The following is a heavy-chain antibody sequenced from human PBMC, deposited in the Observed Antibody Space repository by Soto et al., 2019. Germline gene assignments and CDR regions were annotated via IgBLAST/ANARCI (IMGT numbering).Heavy chain of an antibody. CDR1: GFTFRSYA. Sequence: GGSLRLSCGASGFTFRSYAMSWVRQAPGKGLEWVSVISGSATATYYGDSVKGRFTTSRDNSKNTLSLHMNSLTTEDTAVYFCARQAMAAPKYYYRFLDVWG. J-gene: IGHJ6*02. CDR3: ARQAMAAPKYYYRFLDV. D-gene: IGHD3-10*01. V-gene: IGHV3-23*01. CDR2: ISGSATAT.